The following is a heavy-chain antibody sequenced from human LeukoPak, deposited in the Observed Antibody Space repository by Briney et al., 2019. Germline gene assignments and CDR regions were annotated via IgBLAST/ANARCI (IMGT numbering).Heavy chain of an antibody. V-gene: IGHV3-23*01. Sequence: GGSLRLSCAASGFTVSSNYMSWVHQAPGKGLEWVSGIRRSGDSTYYADSVKGRFTISRDNSKNTLYLQMNSLRAEDTAVFYCAKDRLHSSGWYEPFDYWGQGTLVTVSS. CDR3: AKDRLHSSGWYEPFDY. CDR1: GFTVSSNY. CDR2: IRRSGDST. D-gene: IGHD6-19*01. J-gene: IGHJ4*02.